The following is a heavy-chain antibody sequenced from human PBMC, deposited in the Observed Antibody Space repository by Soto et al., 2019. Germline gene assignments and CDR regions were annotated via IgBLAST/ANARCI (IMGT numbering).Heavy chain of an antibody. Sequence: EVQLVESGGGLVQPGGSLRLSCAASGFTVSSNYMSWVRQAPGKGLEWVSVIYSGGSTYYADSVKGRFTISRDNSKNTLYLQMNSLRAEDTAVYYCARDFVIAAPVNYSYSGMDVWGQGTTVTVSS. CDR3: ARDFVIAAPVNYSYSGMDV. V-gene: IGHV3-66*01. CDR1: GFTVSSNY. D-gene: IGHD2-15*01. CDR2: IYSGGST. J-gene: IGHJ6*02.